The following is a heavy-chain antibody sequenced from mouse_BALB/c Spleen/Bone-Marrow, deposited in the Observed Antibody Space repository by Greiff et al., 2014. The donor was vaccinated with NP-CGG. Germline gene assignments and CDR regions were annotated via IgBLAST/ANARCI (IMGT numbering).Heavy chain of an antibody. D-gene: IGHD2-13*01. CDR2: IRNKANGYTT. Sequence: EVQLVESGGGLVQPGGSLRLSCATYGFTFTDYYMSWVRQPPGKALEWLGFIRNKANGYTTEYSASVKGRFTISRDNSQSILFLQMNTLRTEDSAIYYCARVYFDDYEAWFAYWGQGTLVTVSA. CDR1: GFTFTDYY. J-gene: IGHJ3*01. V-gene: IGHV7-3*02. CDR3: ARVYFDDYEAWFAY.